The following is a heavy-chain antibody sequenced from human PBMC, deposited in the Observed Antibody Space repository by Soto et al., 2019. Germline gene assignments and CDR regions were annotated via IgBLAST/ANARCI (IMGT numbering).Heavy chain of an antibody. J-gene: IGHJ6*02. D-gene: IGHD2-15*01. Sequence: QVQLVQSGGEVKKPGASVKVSCKASGYTFSSYGISWVRQAPGQCLEWMGWISPYNVNTNHIQNLQGRVTMTTYTSTSTGYMELRSLRSDDTAVYYCPREGYCSGGSCYSDYGMDVWGQGTTVTVSS. CDR2: ISPYNVNT. CDR1: GYTFSSYG. CDR3: PREGYCSGGSCYSDYGMDV. V-gene: IGHV1-18*01.